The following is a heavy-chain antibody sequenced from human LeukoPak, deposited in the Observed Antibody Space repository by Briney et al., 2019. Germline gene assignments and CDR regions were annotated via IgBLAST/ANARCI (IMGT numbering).Heavy chain of an antibody. V-gene: IGHV3-9*01. D-gene: IGHD6-19*01. Sequence: GGSLRLSCAASGFTFDDYAMHWVRQAPGKGLEWVSGISWNSGSIGYADSMKGRFTISRDNAKNSLYLQMNSLRAEDTALYYCAKDMEAVAVYYFDYWGQGTLVTVSS. CDR1: GFTFDDYA. J-gene: IGHJ4*02. CDR2: ISWNSGSI. CDR3: AKDMEAVAVYYFDY.